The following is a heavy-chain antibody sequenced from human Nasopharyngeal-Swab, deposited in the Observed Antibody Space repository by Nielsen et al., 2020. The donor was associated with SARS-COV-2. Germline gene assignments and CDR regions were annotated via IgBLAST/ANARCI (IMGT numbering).Heavy chain of an antibody. Sequence: RQAPGKGLEWIGYIYYSGSTNYNPSLKSRVTISVDTSKNQFSLKLGSVTAADTAAYYCARDKVTVDYYYGMDVWGQGTTVTVSS. D-gene: IGHD4-23*01. CDR3: ARDKVTVDYYYGMDV. CDR2: IYYSGST. V-gene: IGHV4-59*01. J-gene: IGHJ6*02.